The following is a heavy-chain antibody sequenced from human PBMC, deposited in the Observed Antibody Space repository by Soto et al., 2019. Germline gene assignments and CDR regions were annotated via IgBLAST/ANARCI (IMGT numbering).Heavy chain of an antibody. CDR3: AKDKSTSEYPYYRYMDV. Sequence: EVLLVESGGGLVQPDRPLRLSCAASGFNFENYAMHCVRQAPGKGLEWVSGISWNSGQLDYAGSVRGRFTISRDNGKDSLYLEMNRLRPDATDLYFCAKDKSTSEYPYYRYMDVWCRGTTVIVSS. D-gene: IGHD1-26*01. CDR1: GFNFENYA. CDR2: ISWNSGQL. V-gene: IGHV3-9*01. J-gene: IGHJ6*03.